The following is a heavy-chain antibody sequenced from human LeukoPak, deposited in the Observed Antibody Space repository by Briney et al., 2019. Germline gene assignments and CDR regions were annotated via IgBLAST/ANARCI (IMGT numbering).Heavy chain of an antibody. CDR3: AKGYYDSHRGFFEY. Sequence: GGSLRLSCKASGFTFHNYAMTWVRQAPGKGLDWVSTVSGTGTSTFYADSVKVRATISRDNSKNMLYLQMSSLRAEDTAMYYCAKGYYDSHRGFFEYWAWEPWSPSPQ. V-gene: IGHV3-23*01. J-gene: IGHJ4*02. CDR1: GFTFHNYA. CDR2: VSGTGTST. D-gene: IGHD3-3*01.